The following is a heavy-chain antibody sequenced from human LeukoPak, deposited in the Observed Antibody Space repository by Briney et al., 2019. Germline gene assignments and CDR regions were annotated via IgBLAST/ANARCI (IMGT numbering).Heavy chain of an antibody. CDR1: GFTFDDFA. Sequence: GGSLRLSCAASGFTFDDFAMHWVRQAPGKGLEWVSGISWNTGTINYVDSVKGRFTISRDNAKNSLYLQMNSLRAEDTAVYYCARVGGQQLGYFDYWGQGTLVTVSS. CDR2: ISWNTGTI. J-gene: IGHJ4*02. CDR3: ARVGGQQLGYFDY. D-gene: IGHD6-13*01. V-gene: IGHV3-9*01.